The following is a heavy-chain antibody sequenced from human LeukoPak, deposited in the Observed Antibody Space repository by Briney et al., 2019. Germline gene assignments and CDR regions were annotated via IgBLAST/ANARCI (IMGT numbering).Heavy chain of an antibody. V-gene: IGHV4-59*08. J-gene: IGHJ4*02. CDR1: GGSISSYY. CDR3: ARHGLGATTTSH. CDR2: IYYSGST. Sequence: SETLSLTCTVSGGSISSYYWSWIRQPPGKGLEWIGYIYYSGSTYYNPSLKSRVTISVDTSKNQFSLKLSSVTAADTAVYYCARHGLGATTTSHWGQGTLVTVSS. D-gene: IGHD1-26*01.